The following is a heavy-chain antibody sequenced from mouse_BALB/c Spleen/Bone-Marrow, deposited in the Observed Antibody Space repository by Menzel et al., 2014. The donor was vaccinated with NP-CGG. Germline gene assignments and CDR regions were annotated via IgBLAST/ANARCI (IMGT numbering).Heavy chain of an antibody. J-gene: IGHJ3*01. V-gene: IGHV3-2*02. CDR3: ARRGYYGTFLFAY. CDR2: ISYSGST. D-gene: IGHD2-1*01. Sequence: EVQLQQSGPGLVKPSQSLSLTCTVTGYSITSDSAWNWIRQFPGNKLEWMAYISYSGSTTYNPSLKSRISITRDTSKNQFFLQLNSVTTEDTATYYCARRGYYGTFLFAYWGQGTLGTGSA. CDR1: GYSITSDSA.